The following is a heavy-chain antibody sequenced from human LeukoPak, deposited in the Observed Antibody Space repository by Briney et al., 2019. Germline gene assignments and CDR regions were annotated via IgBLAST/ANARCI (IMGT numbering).Heavy chain of an antibody. D-gene: IGHD3-3*01. J-gene: IGHJ4*02. CDR3: ARGLRYDFWSGYSDY. V-gene: IGHV4-34*01. Sequence: SETLSLTCAVYGGSFSGYYWSWIRQPPGKGLEWIGEINHSGSTNCNPSLKSRVTISVDTSKNQFSLKLSSVTAADTAVYYCARGLRYDFWSGYSDYWGQGTLVTVSS. CDR2: INHSGST. CDR1: GGSFSGYY.